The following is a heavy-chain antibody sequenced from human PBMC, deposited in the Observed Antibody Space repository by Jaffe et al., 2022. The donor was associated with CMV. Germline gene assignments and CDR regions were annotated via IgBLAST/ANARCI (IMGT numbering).Heavy chain of an antibody. Sequence: EVQLVQSGAEVKKPGESLRISCKASGYTFTTSWITWVRQMPGKGLEWMGNIDPSDSYTKYSPSFHGHVTISADKSTSTAYLQWSSLKASDTAMYYCARLRGPAWLDPWGQGALVTVSS. V-gene: IGHV5-10-1*03. CDR2: IDPSDSYT. CDR3: ARLRGPAWLDP. J-gene: IGHJ5*02. CDR1: GYTFTTSW. D-gene: IGHD1-26*01.